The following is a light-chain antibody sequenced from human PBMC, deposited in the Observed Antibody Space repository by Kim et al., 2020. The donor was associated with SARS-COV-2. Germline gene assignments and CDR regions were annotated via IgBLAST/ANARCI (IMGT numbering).Light chain of an antibody. V-gene: IGLV4-69*01. CDR2: VNSDGSH. J-gene: IGLJ2*01. CDR3: QTWGTGIVV. CDR1: SGHSSYA. Sequence: ASVKLTWTLSSGHSSYAIEWHQQQPEKGPRYLMKVNSDGSHSKGDGIPDRFSGSSSGAERFLTISSLQSEDEADYYCQTWGTGIVVFGGGTQLTVL.